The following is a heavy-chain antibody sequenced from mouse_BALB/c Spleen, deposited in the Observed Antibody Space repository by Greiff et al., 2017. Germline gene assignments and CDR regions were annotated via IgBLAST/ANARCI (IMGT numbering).Heavy chain of an antibody. CDR1: GFSLTGYG. CDR3: ARGNYRYDGAWFAY. D-gene: IGHD2-14*01. Sequence: VKLVESGPGLVAPSQSLSITCTVSGFSLTGYGVIWVRQPPGKGLEWLGMIWGDGSTDYNSALKSRLSISKDNSKSQVFLKMNSLQTDDTARYYCARGNYRYDGAWFAYWGQGTLVTVSA. V-gene: IGHV2-6-7*01. J-gene: IGHJ3*01. CDR2: IWGDGST.